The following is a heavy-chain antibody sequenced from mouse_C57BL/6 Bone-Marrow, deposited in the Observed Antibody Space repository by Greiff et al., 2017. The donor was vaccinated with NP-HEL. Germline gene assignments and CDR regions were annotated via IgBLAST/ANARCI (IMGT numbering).Heavy chain of an antibody. Sequence: EVQLVESGGGLVQSGRSLRLSCATSGFTFSDFYMEWVRQAPGKGLEWIAASRNKANDYTTEYSASVKGRFIVSRDTSQSILYLQMNALRAEDTAIYYCARDAPYYYGSSYGGYFDVWGTGTTVTVSS. J-gene: IGHJ1*03. CDR1: GFTFSDFY. V-gene: IGHV7-1*01. D-gene: IGHD1-1*01. CDR3: ARDAPYYYGSSYGGYFDV. CDR2: SRNKANDYTT.